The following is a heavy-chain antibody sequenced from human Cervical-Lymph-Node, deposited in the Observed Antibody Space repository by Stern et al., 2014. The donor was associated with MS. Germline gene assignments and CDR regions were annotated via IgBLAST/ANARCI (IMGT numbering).Heavy chain of an antibody. D-gene: IGHD6-13*01. J-gene: IGHJ5*01. V-gene: IGHV4-39*01. CDR1: RDSISSPHYY. CDR2: VYYSGNT. Sequence: VQLVESGPGLVKPSETLSLTCTVSRDSISSPHYYWAWIRQPTGEGLEWIGSVYYSGNTYYNPSLKSRVTISVDSSRNQFFLKLTSVIALDTAVYYCARHVGVSSTWYRWFDSWGQGTLVTVSS. CDR3: ARHVGVSSTWYRWFDS.